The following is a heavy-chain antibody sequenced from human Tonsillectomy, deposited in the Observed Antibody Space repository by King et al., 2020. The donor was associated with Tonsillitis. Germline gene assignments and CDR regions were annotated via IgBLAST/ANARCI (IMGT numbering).Heavy chain of an antibody. J-gene: IGHJ4*02. D-gene: IGHD1-26*01. CDR3: ARDPAWDYFDY. CDR2: INLSGGST. CDR1: GYIFTRYY. V-gene: IGHV1-46*01. Sequence: FQLVQSGAEVKKPGASVKVSCMASGYIFTRYYIHWLRQAPGQGLEWMGIINLSGGSTSYAQKFQGRVTMTRDTSTSTVYMELSSLRFEDTAVYYCARDPAWDYFDYWGQGTLVTVSS.